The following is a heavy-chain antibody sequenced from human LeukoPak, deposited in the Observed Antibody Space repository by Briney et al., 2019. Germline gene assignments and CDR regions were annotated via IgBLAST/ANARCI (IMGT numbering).Heavy chain of an antibody. CDR2: MNPNSGNT. CDR3: ARGRSSWSYYYYYMDV. J-gene: IGHJ6*03. CDR1: GYTFTSYD. D-gene: IGHD6-13*01. Sequence: ASVKVSCKASGYTFTSYDINWVRQATGQGLEWMGWMNPNSGNTGYAQKFQGRVTITRNTSISTAYMELSSLRSEDTAVYYCARGRSSWSYYYYYMDVWGKGTTVTVSS. V-gene: IGHV1-8*03.